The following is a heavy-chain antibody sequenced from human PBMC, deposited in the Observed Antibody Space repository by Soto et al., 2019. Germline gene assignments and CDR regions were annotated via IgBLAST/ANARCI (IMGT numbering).Heavy chain of an antibody. D-gene: IGHD2-8*02. V-gene: IGHV3-23*01. CDR2: ILVSGST. J-gene: IGHJ3*02. Sequence: PGGSLRLSCAASGFTCSSYYISWVRQAPWRGLERVSTILVSGSTHYPDSVKGRFTIYRDNSKNTVFRQMNSLTAGDTAVYYCAKETATGGGAFDSLGQGTMLTVSS. CDR3: AKETATGGGAFDS. CDR1: GFTCSSYY.